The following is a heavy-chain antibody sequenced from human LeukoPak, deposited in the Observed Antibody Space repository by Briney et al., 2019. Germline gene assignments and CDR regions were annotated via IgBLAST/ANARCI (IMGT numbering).Heavy chain of an antibody. V-gene: IGHV1-46*01. J-gene: IGHJ6*02. CDR3: ASVDTANYYGMDV. D-gene: IGHD5-18*01. Sequence: ASVKVSCKASGYTFTSYYMHWVRQAPGQGLEWMAIINPSGGSTSYAQKFQGRVTMTRDTSTSTVYMELSSLRSEDTAVYYCASVDTANYYGMDVWGQGTTVTVSS. CDR1: GYTFTSYY. CDR2: INPSGGST.